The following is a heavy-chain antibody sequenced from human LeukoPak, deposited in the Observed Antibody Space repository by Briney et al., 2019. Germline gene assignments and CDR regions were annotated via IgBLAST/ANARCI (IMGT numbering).Heavy chain of an antibody. D-gene: IGHD3-3*01. CDR2: IIPIFGTA. Sequence: SVKVSCKASGGTFSSYAISWVRQAPGQGLEWMGGIIPIFGTANYAQRFRGRVTITADKSTRTAYIELSSLRSEDTAVYYCARAKKRFLEWFTAFDYWGQGTLVTVSS. CDR3: ARAKKRFLEWFTAFDY. CDR1: GGTFSSYA. V-gene: IGHV1-69*06. J-gene: IGHJ4*02.